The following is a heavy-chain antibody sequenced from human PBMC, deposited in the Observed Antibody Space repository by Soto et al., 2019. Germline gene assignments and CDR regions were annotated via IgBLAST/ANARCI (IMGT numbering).Heavy chain of an antibody. D-gene: IGHD2-21*01. CDR2: ISYNGRKE. V-gene: IGHV3-30*18. CDR1: GFTFSDYA. J-gene: IGHJ6*03. CDR3: AKQSVLISGNYFYYFDV. Sequence: QEQLVESGGGVVQPGESLILSCATSGFTFSDYAMHWVRQAPGKALEWVAGISYNGRKEFYADSVKGRFVISRDNSKNTLSLQLRSLRPEETAVFYCAKQSVLISGNYFYYFDVWGKGTTVAVSS.